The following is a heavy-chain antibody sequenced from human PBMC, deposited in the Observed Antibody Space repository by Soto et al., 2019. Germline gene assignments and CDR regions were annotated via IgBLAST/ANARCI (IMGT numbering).Heavy chain of an antibody. CDR2: IYYSGST. CDR3: VSMGYCSSTSCYQSDY. CDR1: GGSISSYY. D-gene: IGHD2-2*01. V-gene: IGHV4-59*08. J-gene: IGHJ4*02. Sequence: PSETLSLTCTVSGGSISSYYWSWIRQPPGKGLEWIGYIYYSGSTNYNPSLKSRVTISVDTSKNQFSLKLSSVTAADTAVYYCVSMGYCSSTSCYQSDYWGQGTLVTVSS.